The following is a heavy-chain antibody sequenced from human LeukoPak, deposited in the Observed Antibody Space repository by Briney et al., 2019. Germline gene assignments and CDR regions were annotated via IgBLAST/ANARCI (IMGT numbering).Heavy chain of an antibody. CDR2: IKHDGSDK. Sequence: GGSLRLSCAVSGFTFSSYWMSWVRQAPGKGLEWVAHIKHDGSDKVYVDSVKGRFTISRDNAKNSLFLQMNSLRAEDTAVYYCSRGVGATDSWGQGTLVTVSS. V-gene: IGHV3-7*02. D-gene: IGHD1-26*01. CDR3: SRGVGATDS. J-gene: IGHJ4*02. CDR1: GFTFSSYW.